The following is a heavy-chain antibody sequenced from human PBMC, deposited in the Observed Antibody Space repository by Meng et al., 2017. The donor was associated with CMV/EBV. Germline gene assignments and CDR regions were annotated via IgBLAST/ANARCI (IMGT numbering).Heavy chain of an antibody. D-gene: IGHD2-2*01. J-gene: IGHJ6*02. Sequence: GGSLRLSWAASGFTFSSYGMHWVRQAPGKGLEWVAVIWHDGSNKYYADSVKGRFTISRDNSKNTLYLQMNSLRAEDTAVYYCARPSEGYYYGMDVWGQGTTVTVSS. CDR3: ARPSEGYYYGMDV. CDR2: IWHDGSNK. V-gene: IGHV3-33*01. CDR1: GFTFSSYG.